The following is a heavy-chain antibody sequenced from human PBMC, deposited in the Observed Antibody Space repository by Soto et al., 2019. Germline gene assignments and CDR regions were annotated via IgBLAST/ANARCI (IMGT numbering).Heavy chain of an antibody. J-gene: IGHJ4*02. V-gene: IGHV3-30-3*01. CDR3: ARDLDYYDSSGYYFDY. CDR1: ELTLSSYA. D-gene: IGHD3-22*01. CDR2: ISYDGSNK. Sequence: SRRLSCAAAELTLSSYAMHRVSQAPGKGLEWVAVISYDGSNKYYADSVKGRFTISRDNSKNTLYLQMNSLRAEDTAVYYCARDLDYYDSSGYYFDYWGQGTLVTVSS.